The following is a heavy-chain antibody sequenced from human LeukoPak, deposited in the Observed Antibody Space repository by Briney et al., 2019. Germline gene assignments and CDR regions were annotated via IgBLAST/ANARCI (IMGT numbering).Heavy chain of an antibody. D-gene: IGHD3-3*01. J-gene: IGHJ3*02. CDR3: ARLGSPYYDFWSGCLSNAFDI. CDR2: IYPGDSDT. CDR1: GYSFTSYW. V-gene: IGHV5-51*01. Sequence: GESLKISCKGSGYSFTSYWIGWVRQMPGKGLEWMGIIYPGDSDTRYSPSFQGQVTISADKSISTAYLQWSSLKASDTAMYYCARLGSPYYDFWSGCLSNAFDIWGQGTMVTVSS.